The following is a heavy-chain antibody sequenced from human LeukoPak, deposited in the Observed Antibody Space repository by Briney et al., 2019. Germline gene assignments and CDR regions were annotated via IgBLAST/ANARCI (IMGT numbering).Heavy chain of an antibody. Sequence: PSETLSLTCAVHGGSFSGYYWSWIRQPPGKGLEWIGEINHSGSTNYNPSLKSRVTISVDTSKNQFSLKLSSVAAADTAVYYCARGRGSSSYDYWGQGTLVTVSS. CDR3: ARGRGSSSYDY. CDR1: GGSFSGYY. D-gene: IGHD6-13*01. CDR2: INHSGST. V-gene: IGHV4-34*01. J-gene: IGHJ4*02.